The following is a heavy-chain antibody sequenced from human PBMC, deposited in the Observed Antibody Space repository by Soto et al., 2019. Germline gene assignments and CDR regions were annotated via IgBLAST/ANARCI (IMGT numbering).Heavy chain of an antibody. Sequence: SVKVSCKASGGTFSSYAISWVRQAPGQGLEWMGVIIPSGGTTSYAQKFQGGVTMTGDTSTSTVYMELSSLRSEDTAVYYCARGTDSIYYYGMDVWGQGTTVTVSS. CDR3: ARGTDSIYYYGMDV. J-gene: IGHJ6*02. V-gene: IGHV1-69*06. CDR2: IIPSGGTT. CDR1: GGTFSSYA. D-gene: IGHD2-21*01.